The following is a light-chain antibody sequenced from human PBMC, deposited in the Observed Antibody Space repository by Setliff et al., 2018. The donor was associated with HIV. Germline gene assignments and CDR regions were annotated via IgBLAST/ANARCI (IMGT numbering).Light chain of an antibody. CDR1: NIGTKR. CDR2: DDS. Sequence: SYALAQPPSVSAAPGKTATITCGGNNIGTKRVHWYQQKPGQAPVLVVYDDSDRPSGIRERFSGSNSGNTATLTITRVEAGDEADYYCQVWDSRSDHYVFGTGTKVTDL. V-gene: IGLV3-21*01. CDR3: QVWDSRSDHYV. J-gene: IGLJ1*01.